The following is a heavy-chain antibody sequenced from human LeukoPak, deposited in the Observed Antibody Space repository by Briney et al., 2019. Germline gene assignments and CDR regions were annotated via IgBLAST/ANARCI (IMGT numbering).Heavy chain of an antibody. Sequence: GGSLRLSCAASGFTFSSYAMTWVRQAPGKGLEWVSGISGSGDSTDYTNSVKGRFTISRDNSKNTLYLQMNSLTAEDTAIHYCAKDRSSGGSCYDYWGQGTLVTVSS. CDR3: AKDRSSGGSCYDY. J-gene: IGHJ4*02. CDR1: GFTFSSYA. V-gene: IGHV3-23*01. CDR2: ISGSGDST. D-gene: IGHD2-15*01.